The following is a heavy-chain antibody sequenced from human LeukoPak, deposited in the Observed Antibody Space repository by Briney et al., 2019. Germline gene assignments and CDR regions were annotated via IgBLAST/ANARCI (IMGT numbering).Heavy chain of an antibody. CDR3: AKELTTVTTNWFDP. CDR1: GFTFDDYG. J-gene: IGHJ5*02. CDR2: INWNGGST. V-gene: IGHV3-20*04. D-gene: IGHD4-17*01. Sequence: PGGSLRLSCAASGFTFDDYGMSWVRQAPGKGLEWVSGINWNGGSTGYADSVKGRFTISRDNAKNSLYLQMNSLRAEDTAVYYCAKELTTVTTNWFDPWGQGTLVTVSS.